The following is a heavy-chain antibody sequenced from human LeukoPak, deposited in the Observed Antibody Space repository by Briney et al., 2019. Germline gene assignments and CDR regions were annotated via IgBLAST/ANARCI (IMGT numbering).Heavy chain of an antibody. Sequence: ASVKVSCKASGYTFTGYYMHWVRQAPGQGLEWMGWITPNSGGTHYAQRFQGRVTMTRDTSISSAYKELSRLTSDDTAVYYCSRDRIGRMNDYWGQGTLVTVSS. CDR1: GYTFTGYY. V-gene: IGHV1-2*02. J-gene: IGHJ4*02. D-gene: IGHD3-16*01. CDR2: ITPNSGGT. CDR3: SRDRIGRMNDY.